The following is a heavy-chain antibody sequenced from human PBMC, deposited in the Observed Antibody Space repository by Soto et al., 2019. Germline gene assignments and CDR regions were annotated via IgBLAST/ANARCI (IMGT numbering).Heavy chain of an antibody. J-gene: IGHJ3*02. V-gene: IGHV1-18*04. CDR2: ISAYNGNT. D-gene: IGHD1-26*01. CDR3: ARVRVGATVDAFDI. Sequence: ASVKVSCKAPGYTFTSYGISWVRQAPGQGLEWMGWISAYNGNTNYAQKLQGRVTMTTDTSTSTAYMELRSLRSDDTAAYYCARVRVGATVDAFDIWGQGTMVTVSS. CDR1: GYTFTSYG.